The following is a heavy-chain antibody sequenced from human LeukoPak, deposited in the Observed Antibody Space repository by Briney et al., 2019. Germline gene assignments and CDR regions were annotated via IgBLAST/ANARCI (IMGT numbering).Heavy chain of an antibody. CDR3: AGGPDYYYYYMDV. Sequence: GGSLRLSCAASGFTFSNYWMSWVRQAPGKGLEWVANIKQDGSERYYVDSVKGRFTISRGNSKNTLYLQMNSLRAEDTAVYYCAGGPDYYYYYMDVWGKGTTVTISS. CDR1: GFTFSNYW. CDR2: IKQDGSER. J-gene: IGHJ6*03. V-gene: IGHV3-7*01. D-gene: IGHD3-16*01.